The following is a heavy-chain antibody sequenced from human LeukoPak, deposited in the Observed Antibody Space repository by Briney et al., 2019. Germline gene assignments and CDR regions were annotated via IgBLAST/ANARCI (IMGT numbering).Heavy chain of an antibody. J-gene: IGHJ4*02. V-gene: IGHV3-30*18. D-gene: IGHD1-26*01. CDR3: AKDWEENFCFDY. CDR1: GFTFSSYG. CDR2: ISYDGSNK. Sequence: PGGSLGLSCAASGFTFSSYGMHWVRQAPGKGLESVAVISYDGSNKYYADSVKGRFTISRDNSKNTLYLQMNSLRAEDTAVYYCAKDWEENFCFDYWGQGTLVTVSS.